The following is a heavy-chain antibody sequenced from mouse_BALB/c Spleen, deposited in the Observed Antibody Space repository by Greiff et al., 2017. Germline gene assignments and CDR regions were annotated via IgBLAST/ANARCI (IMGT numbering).Heavy chain of an antibody. CDR1: GFTFTDYY. Sequence: EVQGVESGGGLVQPGGSLRLSYATSGFTFTDYYMSWVRQPPGKALEWLGFIRNKANGYTTEYSASVKGRFTISRDNSQSILYLQMNTLRAEDSATYYCASHDGYYFMDYWGQGTSVTVSS. D-gene: IGHD2-3*01. V-gene: IGHV7-3*02. J-gene: IGHJ4*01. CDR3: ASHDGYYFMDY. CDR2: IRNKANGYTT.